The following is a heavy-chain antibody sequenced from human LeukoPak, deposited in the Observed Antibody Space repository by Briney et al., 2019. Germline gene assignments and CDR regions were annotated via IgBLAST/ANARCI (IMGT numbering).Heavy chain of an antibody. CDR3: ARGMRSGGSYYVDY. CDR1: GYTFTSYD. Sequence: ASVKVSCKASGYTFTSYDVNWVRQATGQGLEWMGWMNPNSGHTGYAQKFQGRVTITRNSSISTAYMELSSLRSEDTAVYYCARGMRSGGSYYVDYWGQGTLVTVSS. CDR2: MNPNSGHT. D-gene: IGHD1-26*01. J-gene: IGHJ4*02. V-gene: IGHV1-8*01.